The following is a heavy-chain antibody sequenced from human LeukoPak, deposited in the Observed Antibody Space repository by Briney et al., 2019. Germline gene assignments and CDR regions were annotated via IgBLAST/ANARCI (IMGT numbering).Heavy chain of an antibody. D-gene: IGHD6-19*01. CDR3: ARDGGSWLAGSWFDP. J-gene: IGHJ5*02. CDR1: GYTFTSYY. Sequence: GASVKVSCKASGYTFTSYYMHWVRQAPGQGLEWMGIINPSGGSTSYAQKFQGRVTMTRDTSTSTVHMELRSLRSDDTAVYYCARDGGSWLAGSWFDPWGQGTLVTVSS. CDR2: INPSGGST. V-gene: IGHV1-46*01.